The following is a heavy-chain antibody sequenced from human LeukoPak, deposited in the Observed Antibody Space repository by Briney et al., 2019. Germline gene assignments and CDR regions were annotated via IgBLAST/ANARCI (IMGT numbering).Heavy chain of an antibody. V-gene: IGHV3-7*01. CDR1: GFTFSSYW. CDR2: IKQDGSEK. CDR3: ARGGVPAAIEVWVYYYYYYMDV. Sequence: PGGSLRLSCAASGFTFSSYWMSWVRQAPGKGLEWVANIKQDGSEKYYVDSVKGRFTISRDNAKNSLYLQMNSLRAEDTAVYYCARGGVPAAIEVWVYYYYYYMDVWGKGTTVTVSS. D-gene: IGHD2-2*02. J-gene: IGHJ6*03.